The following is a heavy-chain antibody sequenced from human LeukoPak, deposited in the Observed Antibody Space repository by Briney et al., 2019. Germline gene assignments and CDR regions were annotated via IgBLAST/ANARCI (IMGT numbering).Heavy chain of an antibody. CDR1: GFAFSDHY. J-gene: IGHJ4*02. D-gene: IGHD6-13*01. CDR2: NRDKANSYTT. V-gene: IGHV3-72*01. CDR3: ARARRITAADNYYFDY. Sequence: GGSLRLSCAASGFAFSDHYMDWVRQAPGEGLEWVGRNRDKANSYTTEYAASVKGRFTISRDDSKNSLYLHMNSLKTEDTAVYYCARARRITAADNYYFDYWGQGTLVTVSS.